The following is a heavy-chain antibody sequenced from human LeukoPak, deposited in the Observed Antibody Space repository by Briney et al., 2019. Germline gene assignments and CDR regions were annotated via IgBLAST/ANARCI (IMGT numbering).Heavy chain of an antibody. V-gene: IGHV3-21*01. CDR1: GFTFSSYS. CDR3: ARDFDHYGSGSYDY. CDR2: ISSSSSYI. J-gene: IGHJ4*02. Sequence: PGGSLRLSCAASGFTFSSYSMNWVRQAPGKGLEWVSSISSSSSYIYYADSVKGRFTISRDNAKNSLYLQMNSLRAEDTAVYYCARDFDHYGSGSYDYWGQEILVTVSS. D-gene: IGHD3-10*01.